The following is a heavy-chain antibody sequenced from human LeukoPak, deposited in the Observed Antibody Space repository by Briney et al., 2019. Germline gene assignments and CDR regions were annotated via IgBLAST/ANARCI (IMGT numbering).Heavy chain of an antibody. CDR1: GFTFSDYY. V-gene: IGHV3-11*04. Sequence: GGSLRLSCAASGFTFSDYYMSWIRQAPGKGLEWVSYISSSGSTIYYADSVKSRFTISRDNAKNSLYLQMNSLRAEDTAVYYCATDVKTRYCSSTSCYVPFDYWGQGTLVTVSS. CDR3: ATDVKTRYCSSTSCYVPFDY. CDR2: ISSSGSTI. J-gene: IGHJ4*02. D-gene: IGHD2-2*01.